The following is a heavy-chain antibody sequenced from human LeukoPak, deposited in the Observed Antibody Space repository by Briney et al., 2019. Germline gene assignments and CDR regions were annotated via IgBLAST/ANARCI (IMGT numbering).Heavy chain of an antibody. V-gene: IGHV3-30*02. CDR3: AKLDYDILTGYKPPIDY. D-gene: IGHD3-9*01. Sequence: PGGSLRLSCAASGFTFSSYGMHWVRQAPGKGLEWVAFIRYDGSNKYYADSVKGRFTISRDNSKNTLYLQMNNLRAEDTAVYYGAKLDYDILTGYKPPIDYWGQGTLVTVSS. CDR2: IRYDGSNK. J-gene: IGHJ4*02. CDR1: GFTFSSYG.